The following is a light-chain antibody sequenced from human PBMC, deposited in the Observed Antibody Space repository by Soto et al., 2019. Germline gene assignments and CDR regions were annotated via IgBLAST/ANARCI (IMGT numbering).Light chain of an antibody. V-gene: IGKV3-20*01. Sequence: EIVLTQSPGTLSLSPGERATLSCRASQSVSSSYLAWYQQKPGQAPRLLIYGASSRATGIPDRFSGSGSGTDFTLTISRLEPEDFAVYNCQQYGSSFLTFGGGTKVEIK. CDR3: QQYGSSFLT. J-gene: IGKJ4*01. CDR1: QSVSSSY. CDR2: GAS.